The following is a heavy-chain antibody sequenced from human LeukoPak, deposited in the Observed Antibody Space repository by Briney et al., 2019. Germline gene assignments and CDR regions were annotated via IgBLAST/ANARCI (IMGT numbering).Heavy chain of an antibody. Sequence: SETLSLTCTVSGGSISSYYWSWIRQPPGKGLEWIGYIYYSGSTNYNPSLKSRVTISVDTSKNQFSLKLSSVTAADTAVYYCASLVGYCSSTSCSPGPWGQGTLVTVSS. V-gene: IGHV4-59*01. CDR3: ASLVGYCSSTSCSPGP. CDR2: IYYSGST. CDR1: GGSISSYY. D-gene: IGHD2-2*01. J-gene: IGHJ5*02.